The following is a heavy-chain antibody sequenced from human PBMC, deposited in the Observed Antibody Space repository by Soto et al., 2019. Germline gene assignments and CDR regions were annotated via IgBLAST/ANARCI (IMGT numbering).Heavy chain of an antibody. CDR1: GFTFSNAW. J-gene: IGHJ4*02. Sequence: GGSLRLSCAASGFTFSNAWMSWVRQAPGKGLEWVGRIKSKTDGGTTDYAAPVKGRFTISRDDSKNTLYLQMNSLKTEDTAVYYCTTAGRFYGDRIDYWGQGTLVTVSS. V-gene: IGHV3-15*01. CDR3: TTAGRFYGDRIDY. D-gene: IGHD4-17*01. CDR2: IKSKTDGGTT.